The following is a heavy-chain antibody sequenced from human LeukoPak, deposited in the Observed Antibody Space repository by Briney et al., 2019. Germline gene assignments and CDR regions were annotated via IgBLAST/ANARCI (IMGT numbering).Heavy chain of an antibody. CDR2: ISSSSSYI. J-gene: IGHJ4*02. D-gene: IGHD5-12*01. CDR3: AREGIAATIVFDY. V-gene: IGHV3-21*01. Sequence: GGSLRLSCAASGFTFSSYSMNWVRQAPGKGLEWVSSISSSSSYIYYADSVKGRFTISRDNAKNTLYLQMNSLRAEDTAVYDCAREGIAATIVFDYWGQGTLVTVSS. CDR1: GFTFSSYS.